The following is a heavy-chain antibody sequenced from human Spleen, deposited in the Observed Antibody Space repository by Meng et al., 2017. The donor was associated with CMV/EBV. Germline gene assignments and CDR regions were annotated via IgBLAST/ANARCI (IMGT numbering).Heavy chain of an antibody. Sequence: ASMKVSCKASGYTFTGYYMHWVRQAPGQGLEWMGWINPNTGDTNYAQKFQGRVTMTRDTSINTGYMELTRLTSDDTAVYYCARDNNWGPDYWGQGTLVTVSS. J-gene: IGHJ4*02. CDR1: GYTFTGYY. V-gene: IGHV1-2*02. CDR2: INPNTGDT. CDR3: ARDNNWGPDY. D-gene: IGHD7-27*01.